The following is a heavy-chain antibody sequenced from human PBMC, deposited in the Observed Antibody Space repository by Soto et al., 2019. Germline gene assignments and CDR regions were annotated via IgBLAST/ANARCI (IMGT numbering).Heavy chain of an antibody. CDR1: GFTFSSYA. CDR3: ALREMSCSGGSCNALHYSYYYMDV. V-gene: IGHV3-23*01. J-gene: IGHJ6*03. CDR2: ISGSGSST. Sequence: EVQLLESRGGLVQPGGSLRLSCAATGFTFSSYAMSWVRQAPGKGLEWVSAISGSGSSTYYADSVKGRFTISRDNSKNTLYLQMNSLRAEDTAVYYCALREMSCSGGSCNALHYSYYYMDVCGKGTTVTVSS. D-gene: IGHD2-15*01.